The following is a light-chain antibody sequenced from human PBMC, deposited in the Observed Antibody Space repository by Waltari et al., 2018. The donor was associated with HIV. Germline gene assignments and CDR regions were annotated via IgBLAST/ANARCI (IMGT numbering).Light chain of an antibody. J-gene: IGLJ2*01. Sequence: QSALTQPRSVSGSPGQSVTISCTGTSGGFSNYNYVSWYQQHPGKAPKLIIYDVLKRPSGVPDRFAGSESGNPASLTISGLQADEEADYYCCSYGGTWTNVVFGGGTELTVL. CDR2: DVL. CDR3: CSYGGTWTNVV. CDR1: SGGFSNYNY. V-gene: IGLV2-11*01.